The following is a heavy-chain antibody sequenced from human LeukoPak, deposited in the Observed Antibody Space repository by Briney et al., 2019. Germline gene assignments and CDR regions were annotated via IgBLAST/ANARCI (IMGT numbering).Heavy chain of an antibody. J-gene: IGHJ5*02. CDR1: GGTFSNFA. CDR3: ARGSGSGWFYNWFDP. CDR2: IIPISGTI. V-gene: IGHV1-69*13. Sequence: ASVKVSCKASGGTFSNFAINWVRQAPGQGLEWMSGIIPISGTINYAQKFQGRVTITADESTNTAYMYLSSLRSEDTAVYYCARGSGSGWFYNWFDPWGQGTLVTVSS. D-gene: IGHD6-19*01.